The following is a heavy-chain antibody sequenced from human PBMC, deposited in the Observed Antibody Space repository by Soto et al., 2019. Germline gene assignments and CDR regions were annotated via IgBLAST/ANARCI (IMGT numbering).Heavy chain of an antibody. CDR2: IGSDGGT. J-gene: IGHJ4*02. CDR1: GFTFSSHD. V-gene: IGHV3-13*01. D-gene: IGHD2-15*01. CDR3: ARRFCSTGSCRGIGFDY. Sequence: GGSPRLSCAASGFTFSSHDMHWVRQATAKGLEWVSAIGSDGGTYYLGSVRGRFTISRENAQNSVYLQMNNLGVGDTALYYCARRFCSTGSCRGIGFDYWGQGILVTVSS.